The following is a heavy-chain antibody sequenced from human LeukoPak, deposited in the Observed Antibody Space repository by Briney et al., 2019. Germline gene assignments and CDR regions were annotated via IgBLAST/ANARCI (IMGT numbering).Heavy chain of an antibody. V-gene: IGHV3-48*02. Sequence: QPGGSLRLSCAASGFTFSSYGMNWVRQAPGKRLEWVPYISSSSDSIYYADSVKGRFTISRDNAENSLYLQMNSLRDEDTAVYYCARAMRSGYDYWGQGTLVTVSS. CDR3: ARAMRSGYDY. J-gene: IGHJ4*02. CDR1: GFTFSSYG. CDR2: ISSSSDSI. D-gene: IGHD5-12*01.